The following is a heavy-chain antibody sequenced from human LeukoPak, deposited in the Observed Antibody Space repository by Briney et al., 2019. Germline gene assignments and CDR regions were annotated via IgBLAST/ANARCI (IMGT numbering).Heavy chain of an antibody. CDR2: IQSKTDGGTT. D-gene: IGHD3-10*01. V-gene: IGHV3-15*01. CDR3: ATLTVRGVINI. J-gene: IGHJ4*02. Sequence: GGSLRLSCAASGFTFSNTWMNWVRQAPGKGLEWVGRIQSKTDGGTTEYAAPVKGRFTISRDVSKTTLYLQMNSLKTEDTAVYYCATLTVRGVINIWGQGTLVTVSS. CDR1: GFTFSNTW.